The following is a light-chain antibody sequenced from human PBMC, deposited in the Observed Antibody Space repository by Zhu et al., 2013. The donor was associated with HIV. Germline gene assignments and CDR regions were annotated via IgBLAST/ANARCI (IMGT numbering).Light chain of an antibody. J-gene: IGKJ2*02. CDR1: QSALYSSNNKNY. CDR3: QQYYSIRRT. CDR2: WAS. Sequence: DIVMTQSPDSLAVSLGERATINCKSSQSALYSSNNKNYLAWYQQKPGQPPKLLIYWASTRESGVPDRFSGSGSGTDFTLTISSLQAEDVAVYYCQQYYSIRRTFGQGTKVEIK. V-gene: IGKV4-1*01.